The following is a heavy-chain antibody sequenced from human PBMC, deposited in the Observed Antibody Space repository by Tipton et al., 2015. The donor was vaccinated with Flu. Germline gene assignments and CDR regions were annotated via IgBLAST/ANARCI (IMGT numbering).Heavy chain of an antibody. CDR3: AKGRGSTISLSDS. V-gene: IGHV3-9*01. CDR2: ISWNSADI. CDR1: GFTFDDFA. J-gene: IGHJ4*02. D-gene: IGHD5/OR15-5a*01. Sequence: SLRLSCTTSGFTFDDFAMHWVRQAPGKGLEWVSYISWNSADIDYADSVRGRFTISRDNAKSSLYLQMNSLRAGDTAWYFCAKGRGSTISLSDSWGQGTLVTVSS.